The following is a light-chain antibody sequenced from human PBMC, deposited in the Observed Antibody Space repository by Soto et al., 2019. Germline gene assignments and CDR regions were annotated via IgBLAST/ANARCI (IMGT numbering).Light chain of an antibody. CDR1: QTINTF. J-gene: IGKJ2*01. V-gene: IGKV1-39*01. CDR3: QQTSSVPRT. CDR2: LTS. Sequence: DIHITHSPASLSASVWDRVTITCRASQTINTFLNWYQQRPGEAPKLLIYLTSNLHTGVPSRFSGSGSGTDFTLTISSLQPEDFATYYCQQTSSVPRTFGQGTKVDIK.